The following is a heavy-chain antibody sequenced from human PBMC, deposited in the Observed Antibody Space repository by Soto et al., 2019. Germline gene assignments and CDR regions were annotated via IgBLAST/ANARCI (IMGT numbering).Heavy chain of an antibody. CDR1: GDSVSSNSAA. V-gene: IGHV6-1*01. Sequence: PSQTLSLTCAISGDSVSSNSAAWNWIRQSPSRGLEWLGRTYYRSNWYNDYAVSVKSRITIKPDTSKNHFSLQLTSVTPEDTAVYYCASDTRQLVGRPFDYWGQGTLVTVSS. J-gene: IGHJ4*02. CDR3: ASDTRQLVGRPFDY. D-gene: IGHD1-1*01. CDR2: TYYRSNWYN.